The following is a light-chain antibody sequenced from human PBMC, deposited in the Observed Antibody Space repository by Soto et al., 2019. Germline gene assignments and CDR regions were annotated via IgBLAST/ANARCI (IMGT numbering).Light chain of an antibody. CDR2: LNSDGTY. J-gene: IGLJ3*02. CDR3: QTWDTGIRV. Sequence: QAVVTQSPSASASLGASVKLTCTLNSGHSSYAIAWHQQQPEKGPRYLMKLNSDGTYSKGDGIPDRFSGSSSGAERYLTISSLQSEDEADYYCQTWDTGIRVFGGGTKLTVL. V-gene: IGLV4-69*01. CDR1: SGHSSYA.